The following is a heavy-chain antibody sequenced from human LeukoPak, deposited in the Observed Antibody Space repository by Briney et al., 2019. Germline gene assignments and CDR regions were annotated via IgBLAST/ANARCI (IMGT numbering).Heavy chain of an antibody. V-gene: IGHV3-30*02. D-gene: IGHD3-22*01. Sequence: GGSLRLSCAASGFTFSDYGMHWVRQAPGKGLEWVALIRYDGSNKYYADSVKGRFTISRDNSKNTLYLQMNSLRAEDTAVYYCAKGDSSGYYGGPLGYWGQGTLVTASS. J-gene: IGHJ4*02. CDR2: IRYDGSNK. CDR1: GFTFSDYG. CDR3: AKGDSSGYYGGPLGY.